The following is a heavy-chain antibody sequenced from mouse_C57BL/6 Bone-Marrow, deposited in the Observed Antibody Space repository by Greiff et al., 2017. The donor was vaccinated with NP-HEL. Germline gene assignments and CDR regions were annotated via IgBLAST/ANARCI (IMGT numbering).Heavy chain of an antibody. CDR2: IYPGDGDT. CDR1: GYAFSSSW. V-gene: IGHV1-82*01. CDR3: ARLGWDGAY. D-gene: IGHD4-1*01. J-gene: IGHJ3*01. Sequence: QVQLKESGPELVKPGASVKISCKASGYAFSSSWMNWVKQRPGKGLEWIGRIYPGDGDTNYNGKFKGKATLTADKSSSTAYMQLSSLTSEDSAVYFCARLGWDGAYWGQGTLVTVSA.